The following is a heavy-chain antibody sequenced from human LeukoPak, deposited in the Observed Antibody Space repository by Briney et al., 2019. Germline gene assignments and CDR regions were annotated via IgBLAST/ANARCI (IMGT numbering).Heavy chain of an antibody. Sequence: GRSLRLSCATSGFTFSSYGMHWVRQAPGKGLEWVAAIYYDGSSKYYADSVKGRFTISRDNSKNTLDLHMNSLRAEDTAVYYCARSQNYYVSRSYPSWGQGTLATVSS. J-gene: IGHJ5*02. CDR1: GFTFSSYG. CDR2: IYYDGSSK. CDR3: ARSQNYYVSRSYPS. V-gene: IGHV3-33*01. D-gene: IGHD3-10*01.